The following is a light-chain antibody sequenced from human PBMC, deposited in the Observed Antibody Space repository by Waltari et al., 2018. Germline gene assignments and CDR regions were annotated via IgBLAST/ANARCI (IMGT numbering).Light chain of an antibody. Sequence: QTVVTQEPSFSVSPGATVTLTCGLSSGSVSPTYYPSWYQQTPGQAPRTLIYSTNTRSSGVPDRFSGSILGNKAALTITGAQADDESDYYCVLYMGSGIHWVFGGGTKLTVL. V-gene: IGLV8-61*01. CDR2: STN. J-gene: IGLJ3*02. CDR1: SGSVSPTYY. CDR3: VLYMGSGIHWV.